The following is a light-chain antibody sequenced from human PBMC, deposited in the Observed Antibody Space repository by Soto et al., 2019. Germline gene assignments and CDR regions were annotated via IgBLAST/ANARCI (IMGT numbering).Light chain of an antibody. V-gene: IGLV2-14*01. Sequence: QSVLTQPASVSGSPGQSITISCTGTSRDIGTNDYVSWYQHHPGKAPKVIIHEVTNRPSGISSRFSGSKSGNTASLTISGLQAEDEADYYCSSNKIVSTYVFGTGTKLTVL. CDR3: SSNKIVSTYV. CDR2: EVT. J-gene: IGLJ1*01. CDR1: SRDIGTNDY.